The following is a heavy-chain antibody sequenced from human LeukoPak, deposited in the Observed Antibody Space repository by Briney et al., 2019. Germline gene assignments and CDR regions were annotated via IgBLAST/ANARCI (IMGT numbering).Heavy chain of an antibody. V-gene: IGHV4-59*11. CDR1: GGSISSHY. D-gene: IGHD6-13*01. Sequence: SETLSLTCTVSGGSISSHYWTWIRQSPVKRLEWIGDISNSGSTSYNPSLKSRVTISIDTSKNQFSLKLSSVTAADTAVYYCARAVSSNYYGMDVWGQGTTVTVSS. CDR2: ISNSGST. J-gene: IGHJ6*02. CDR3: ARAVSSNYYGMDV.